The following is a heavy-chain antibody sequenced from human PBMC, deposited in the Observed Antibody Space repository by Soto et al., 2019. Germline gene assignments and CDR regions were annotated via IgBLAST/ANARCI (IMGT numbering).Heavy chain of an antibody. V-gene: IGHV4-39*01. Sequence: SETLSLTCTVSGGSISSSSYYWGWIRQPPGKGLEWIGSIYYSGSTYYNPSLKSRVTISVDTSKNQFSLKLSSVTAADTAVYYCARHRQPPIAAAGTLFNGGLAGVPDSLYPKTPEKNWFDPWGQGTLVTVSS. CDR3: ARHRQPPIAAAGTLFNGGLAGVPDSLYPKTPEKNWFDP. CDR1: GGSISSSSYY. CDR2: IYYSGST. J-gene: IGHJ5*02. D-gene: IGHD6-13*01.